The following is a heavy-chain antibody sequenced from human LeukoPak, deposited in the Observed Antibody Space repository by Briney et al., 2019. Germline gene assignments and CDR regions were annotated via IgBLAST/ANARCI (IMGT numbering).Heavy chain of an antibody. CDR1: GFTFSSYA. D-gene: IGHD3-22*01. Sequence: GGSLRLSCADSGFTFSSYAMGWVRPAPGKGLEWVSLISTSGRTHYADSVQGRFTISRDNSKNTLSLHMNSLRAEDTAVYYCAIDLDSSGYYHVVDSWGQGALVTVSS. CDR3: AIDLDSSGYYHVVDS. V-gene: IGHV3-23*01. J-gene: IGHJ4*02. CDR2: ISTSGRT.